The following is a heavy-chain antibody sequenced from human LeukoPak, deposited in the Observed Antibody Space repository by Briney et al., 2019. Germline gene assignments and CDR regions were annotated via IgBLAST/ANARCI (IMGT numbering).Heavy chain of an antibody. Sequence: GGSLRLSCATSGFIFSDYHMNWVRQAPGKGLEWVSHISSSSDTIYYSGSVEGRFTISRDNAKNSLSLQMNSLRAEDTAVYYCAREDYDFWSGYRIKSLAYWGQGTLVTVSS. CDR3: AREDYDFWSGYRIKSLAY. V-gene: IGHV3-48*01. J-gene: IGHJ4*02. CDR2: ISSSSDTI. D-gene: IGHD3-3*01. CDR1: GFIFSDYH.